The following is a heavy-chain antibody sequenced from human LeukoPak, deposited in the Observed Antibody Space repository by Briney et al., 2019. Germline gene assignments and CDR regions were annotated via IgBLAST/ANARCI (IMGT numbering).Heavy chain of an antibody. J-gene: IGHJ4*02. CDR2: IIPIFGTA. CDR1: GGIFSSYA. Sequence: SVPVSCKCTGGIFSSYAISWVRQPRGQGLDWMGGIIPIFGTANYAQKFQGRVTITADESTSTAYMELSSLRSEDTAVYYCASHDYGDYVPDYWGQGTLVTVSS. CDR3: ASHDYGDYVPDY. V-gene: IGHV1-69*13. D-gene: IGHD4-17*01.